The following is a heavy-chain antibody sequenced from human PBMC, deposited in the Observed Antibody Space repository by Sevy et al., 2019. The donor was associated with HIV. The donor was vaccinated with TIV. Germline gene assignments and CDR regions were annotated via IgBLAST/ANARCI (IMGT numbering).Heavy chain of an antibody. CDR2: FDPEDGET. J-gene: IGHJ3*02. CDR3: ETGGWSRGVIMSNLDGFDI. Sequence: ASVKVSCKVSGYTLNELSMHWVRQAPGKGLEWMGGFDPEDGETIYAQKFQGRVTMTEDTSTDTAYMELSSLRSEDTAVYYCETGGWSRGVIMSNLDGFDIWGQGTVVTVSS. D-gene: IGHD3-10*01. CDR1: GYTLNELS. V-gene: IGHV1-24*01.